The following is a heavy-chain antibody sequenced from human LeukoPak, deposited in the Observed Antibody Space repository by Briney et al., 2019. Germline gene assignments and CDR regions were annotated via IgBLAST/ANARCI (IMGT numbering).Heavy chain of an antibody. V-gene: IGHV4-31*03. CDR1: GDSISGSGYY. CDR2: IYYSGST. J-gene: IGHJ3*02. Sequence: KPSQTLSLTCTVSGDSISGSGYYWNWIRQHPGKGLEWIGYIYYSGSTYYNPALKSRVNISVDTSKNQFSLKLSSVTAADTAVYYCARVEGSWAFDIWGQGTMVTVS. D-gene: IGHD3-10*01. CDR3: ARVEGSWAFDI.